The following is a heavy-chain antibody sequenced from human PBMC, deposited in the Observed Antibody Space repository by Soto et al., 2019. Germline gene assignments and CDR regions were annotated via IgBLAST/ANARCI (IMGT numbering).Heavy chain of an antibody. D-gene: IGHD2-2*02. CDR2: ISSSSSYI. Sequence: EVQLVESGGGLVQPGGSLRLSCAASGFTFSSYWMHWVRQAPGKGLEWVSSISSSSSYIYYADSVKGRFTISRNNAKNSLYLQMNSLRAEDTAVYFCARESLGYCSTSNCYKVDYWGQGTLVTVSS. J-gene: IGHJ4*02. V-gene: IGHV3-21*01. CDR3: ARESLGYCSTSNCYKVDY. CDR1: GFTFSSYW.